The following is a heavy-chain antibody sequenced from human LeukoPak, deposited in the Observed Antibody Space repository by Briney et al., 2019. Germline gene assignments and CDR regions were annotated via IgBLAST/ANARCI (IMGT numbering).Heavy chain of an antibody. CDR2: IYYSGST. Sequence: SETLSLTCTVSGGSISSGGYYWSSIRQHPGKGLEWIGYIYYSGSTYYNPSLKSRVTISVDTSKNQFSLKLSSVTAADTAVYYCASGNYPSGSYYNVAWFDPWGQGTLVTVSS. J-gene: IGHJ5*02. CDR1: GGSISSGGYY. CDR3: ASGNYPSGSYYNVAWFDP. D-gene: IGHD3-10*01. V-gene: IGHV4-31*03.